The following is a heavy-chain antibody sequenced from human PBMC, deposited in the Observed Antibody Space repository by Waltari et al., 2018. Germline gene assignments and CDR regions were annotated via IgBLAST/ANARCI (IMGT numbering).Heavy chain of an antibody. Sequence: EVQLLQSGGGLVQPGGSLRLSCEGSGFSFGGYALTWVRQAPGKGFEWLSTISGSGSTTFYADSVRGRFTISRDKAKNTVFLELNSLRVDDTAFYYCAKDSRGYTPSPGDSWGQGAQVTVS. CDR1: GFSFGGYA. CDR2: ISGSGSTT. V-gene: IGHV3-23*01. J-gene: IGHJ4*02. D-gene: IGHD5-18*01. CDR3: AKDSRGYTPSPGDS.